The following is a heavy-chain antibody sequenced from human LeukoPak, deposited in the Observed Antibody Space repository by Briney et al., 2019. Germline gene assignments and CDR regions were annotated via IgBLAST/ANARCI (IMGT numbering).Heavy chain of an antibody. D-gene: IGHD1-26*01. Sequence: GGSLRLSCAASGFTFSSYSMNWVRQAPGKGLEWVSSISSSSSYIYYADSVKGRFTISRDDAKNSLYLQMNSLRAEDTAVYYCARPPVGGSYYNVHFDYWGQGTLVTVSS. CDR2: ISSSSSYI. J-gene: IGHJ4*02. CDR1: GFTFSSYS. CDR3: ARPPVGGSYYNVHFDY. V-gene: IGHV3-21*01.